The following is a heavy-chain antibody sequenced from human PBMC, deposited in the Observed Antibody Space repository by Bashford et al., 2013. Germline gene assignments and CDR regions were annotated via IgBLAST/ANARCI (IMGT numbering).Heavy chain of an antibody. CDR3: TTDLVWDYYDSSGYLQLDY. Sequence: SETLSLTCAVSGGSISSSNWWSWVRQPPGKGLEWIGEIYHSGSTNYNPSLKSRVTISVDKSKNQFSLKLSSVTAADTAVYYCTTDLVWDYYDSSGYLQLDYWGQGTLVTVSS. D-gene: IGHD3-22*01. CDR2: IYHSGST. V-gene: IGHV4-4*02. CDR1: GGSISSSNW. J-gene: IGHJ4*02.